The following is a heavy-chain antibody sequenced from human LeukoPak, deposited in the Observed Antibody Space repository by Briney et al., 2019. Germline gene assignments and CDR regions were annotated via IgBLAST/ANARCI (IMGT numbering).Heavy chain of an antibody. Sequence: SETLSLTCTDSGGSISSYYWSWIRQPPGKGLEWIGYTYYSGSTNYNPSLKSRVTISVDTSKNQFSLKLSSVTAADTAVYCCARGDYYDRYAFDIWGQGTMVTVSS. J-gene: IGHJ3*02. CDR3: ARGDYYDRYAFDI. CDR1: GGSISSYY. D-gene: IGHD3-22*01. CDR2: TYYSGST. V-gene: IGHV4-59*01.